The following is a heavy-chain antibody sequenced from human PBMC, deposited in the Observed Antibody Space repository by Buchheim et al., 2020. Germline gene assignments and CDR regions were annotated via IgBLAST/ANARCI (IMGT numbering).Heavy chain of an antibody. Sequence: EVQLVESGGGLVQPGGSLRLSCAASGFTFSSYSMNWVRQAPGKGLEWVSSISSSSSYIYYADSVKGRFTISRDNAKNSLYLQMNSLRAEDTAVYYCARDFCTNGVCYYFDYWGQGTL. J-gene: IGHJ4*02. CDR1: GFTFSSYS. CDR3: ARDFCTNGVCYYFDY. D-gene: IGHD2-8*01. CDR2: ISSSSSYI. V-gene: IGHV3-21*01.